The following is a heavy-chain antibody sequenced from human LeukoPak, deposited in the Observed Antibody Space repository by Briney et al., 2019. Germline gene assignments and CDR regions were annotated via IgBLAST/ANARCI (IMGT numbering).Heavy chain of an antibody. CDR3: AKLAARRGYYYSGMDV. D-gene: IGHD1-7*01. CDR1: GGSLSGSY. CDR2: IYSSGSSGIT. Sequence: SETLSLTCTVSGGSLSGSYWSWIRQPPGKQLEWIGYIYSSGSSGITTYNPSLQSRVIISQDTSKNDFSLKLTSVTAADAAVYYCAKLAARRGYYYSGMDVWGQGTTVTVSS. V-gene: IGHV4-59*01. J-gene: IGHJ6*02.